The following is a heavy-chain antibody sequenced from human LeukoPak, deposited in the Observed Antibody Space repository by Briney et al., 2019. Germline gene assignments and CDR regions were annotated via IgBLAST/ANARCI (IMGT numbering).Heavy chain of an antibody. V-gene: IGHV4-34*01. D-gene: IGHD5-24*01. CDR3: ARGGGRWLQLIYFDY. CDR1: GGSFSGYY. J-gene: IGHJ4*02. Sequence: PSETLSLTCAVYGGSFSGYYWSWIRQPPGKGLEWIGEINHSGSTNYNPSLKSRVTISVDTSKNQFSLKLSSVTAADTAVYYCARGGGRWLQLIYFDYWGQGTLVTVSS. CDR2: INHSGST.